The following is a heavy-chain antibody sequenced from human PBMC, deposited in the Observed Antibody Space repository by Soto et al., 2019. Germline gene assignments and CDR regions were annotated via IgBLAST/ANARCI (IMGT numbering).Heavy chain of an antibody. CDR3: ARDLGAVAGTGFDY. D-gene: IGHD6-19*01. Sequence: SETLSLPPTVSGGSLLSYYWSWIRQPPGKGLEWIGYIYYSGSTNYNPSLKSRVTISVDTSKNQFSLKLSSVTAADTAVYYCARDLGAVAGTGFDYWGQGTLVTVSS. CDR2: IYYSGST. V-gene: IGHV4-59*01. J-gene: IGHJ4*02. CDR1: GGSLLSYY.